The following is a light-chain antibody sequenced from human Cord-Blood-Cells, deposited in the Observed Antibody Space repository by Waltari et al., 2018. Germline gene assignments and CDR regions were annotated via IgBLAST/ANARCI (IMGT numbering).Light chain of an antibody. J-gene: IGLJ3*02. CDR2: EGS. CDR3: CSYAGSSTWV. V-gene: IGLV2-23*01. CDR1: SRAVGGYNL. Sequence: QSALTQPASVSGSPGQSITLPCPGTSRAVGGYNLLSWYQQHPGKPPKLMIYEGSKRPSGVSNRFSGSKSGNTASLTISGRQAEDEADYYCCSYAGSSTWVFGGGTKLTV.